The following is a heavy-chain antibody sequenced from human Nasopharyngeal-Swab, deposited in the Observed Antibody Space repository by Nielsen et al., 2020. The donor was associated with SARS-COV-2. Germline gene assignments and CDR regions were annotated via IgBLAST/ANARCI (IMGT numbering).Heavy chain of an antibody. J-gene: IGHJ4*02. CDR2: ISSSSSYI. D-gene: IGHD4-17*01. CDR1: GFTFSSYS. Sequence: GGSLRLSCAASGFTFSSYSMNWVRQAPGKGLEWVSSISSSSSYIYYADSVKGRFTISRDNAKNSLYLQMNSLRAEDTAVYYCASDFYGDYSDYWGQGTLVTVSP. CDR3: ASDFYGDYSDY. V-gene: IGHV3-21*01.